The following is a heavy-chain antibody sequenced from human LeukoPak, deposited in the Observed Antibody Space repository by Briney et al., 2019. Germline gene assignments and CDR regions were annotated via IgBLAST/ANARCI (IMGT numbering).Heavy chain of an antibody. D-gene: IGHD3-22*01. V-gene: IGHV4-4*07. CDR3: ARGLVTMIVVDYGMDV. CDR2: IYTSGST. CDR1: GGSISSYY. Sequence: KASETLSLTCTVSGGSISSYYWSWIRQPAGKGLEWIGRIYTSGSTNYNPPLKSRVTMSVDTSKNQFSLKLSSVTAADTAVYYCARGLVTMIVVDYGMDVWGQGTTVTVSS. J-gene: IGHJ6*02.